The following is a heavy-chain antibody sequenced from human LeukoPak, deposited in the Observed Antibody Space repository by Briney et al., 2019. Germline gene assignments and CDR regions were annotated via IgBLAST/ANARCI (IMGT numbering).Heavy chain of an antibody. J-gene: IGHJ4*02. CDR1: GYTFSGYY. CDR2: INTNTGNP. D-gene: IGHD3-10*01. V-gene: IGHV7-4-1*02. CDR3: ARHYSGSGSFYKPDY. Sequence: ASVKVSCKASGYTFSGYYMHWVRQAPGQGLEWMGWINTNTGNPTYAQGFTGRFVFSLDTSVSTAYLQISSLKAEDTAVYYCARHYSGSGSFYKPDYWGQGTLVTVSS.